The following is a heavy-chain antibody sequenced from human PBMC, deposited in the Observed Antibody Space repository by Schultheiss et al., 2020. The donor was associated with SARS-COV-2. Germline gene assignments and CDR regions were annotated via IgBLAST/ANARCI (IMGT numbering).Heavy chain of an antibody. CDR3: ARGGKPTNIVVVPAATRAALSFAP. CDR1: GGSISSYY. D-gene: IGHD2-2*01. CDR2: IYYSGST. Sequence: SETLSLTYTVSGGSISSYYWSWIRQPPGKGLEWIGYIYYSGSTNYNPSLKSRVTISVDTSKNQFSLKLSSVTAADTAVYYCARGGKPTNIVVVPAATRAALSFAPWVQSPLGTGSS. V-gene: IGHV4-59*01. J-gene: IGHJ5*02.